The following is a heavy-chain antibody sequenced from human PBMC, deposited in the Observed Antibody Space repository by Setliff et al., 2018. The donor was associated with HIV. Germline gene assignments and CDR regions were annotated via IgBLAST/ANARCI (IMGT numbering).Heavy chain of an antibody. Sequence: PSETLSLTCTVSGGPITSSTYYWDWIRQPPGKGLEWIGSIFYSGSTYYNPSVKSRVTISIDTSKNQFSLRLSSVTAADTAVYYCARDHKYYYDSSGLDYWGQGTLVTGSS. D-gene: IGHD3-22*01. CDR1: GGPITSSTYY. CDR2: IFYSGST. V-gene: IGHV4-39*07. J-gene: IGHJ4*02. CDR3: ARDHKYYYDSSGLDY.